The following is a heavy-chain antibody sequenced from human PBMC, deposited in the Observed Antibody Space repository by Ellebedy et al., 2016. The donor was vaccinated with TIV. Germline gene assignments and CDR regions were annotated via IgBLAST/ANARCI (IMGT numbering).Heavy chain of an antibody. CDR3: ARSYYGSGSPDY. CDR1: GFKFGDYY. D-gene: IGHD3-10*01. J-gene: IGHJ4*02. V-gene: IGHV3-9*01. CDR2: ISKNSGSV. Sequence: PGGSLRLSCAASGFKFGDYYMYWVRQAPGKGLEWVSGISKNSGSVGYADPVKGRFTTSRDNAKNSLYLQMNSLRGEDTALYYCARSYYGSGSPDYWGQGTLVTVSS.